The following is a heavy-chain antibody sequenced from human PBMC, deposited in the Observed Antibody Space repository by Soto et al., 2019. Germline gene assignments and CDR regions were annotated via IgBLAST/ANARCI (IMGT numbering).Heavy chain of an antibody. J-gene: IGHJ4*02. CDR2: IYHSGST. CDR3: ARGGYSGYDFMFDY. V-gene: IGHV4-30-2*01. Sequence: KPSETLSLTCAVSGGSISSGGYSWNWIRQPPGKGLEWIGYIYHSGSTYYNPSLKSRVTTSVDRSKNQLSLKLRSVTAADTAVYYCARGGYSGYDFMFDYWGQGTLVTVSS. CDR1: GGSISSGGYS. D-gene: IGHD5-12*01.